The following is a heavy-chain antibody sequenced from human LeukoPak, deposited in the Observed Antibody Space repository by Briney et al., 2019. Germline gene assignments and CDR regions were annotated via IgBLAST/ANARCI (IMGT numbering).Heavy chain of an antibody. CDR1: GGSISSYY. CDR3: ARSPRVTIFGVADPMDV. D-gene: IGHD3-3*01. CDR2: VHSSGST. J-gene: IGHJ6*04. Sequence: SETLSLNCTVSGGSISSYYWSWIRQSPGKGLEWIGYVHSSGSTNYNPSLKSRVTILVDTSKNEFSLRLSSVTAADMAVYFCARSPRVTIFGVADPMDVWGKGTTFIVSS. V-gene: IGHV4-59*01.